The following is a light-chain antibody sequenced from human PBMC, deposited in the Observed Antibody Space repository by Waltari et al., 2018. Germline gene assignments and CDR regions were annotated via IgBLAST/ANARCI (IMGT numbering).Light chain of an antibody. J-gene: IGKJ3*01. CDR2: KAS. Sequence: DIQMTQSPSTLSASVGDRVTITCRASQSIGSWLAWYQQKPGNAPKLLIYKASSLESGVPSRFSGSGSGTEFTLTISSLQPDDVATYYCQQYDSYPFIFGPGTKVDIK. V-gene: IGKV1-5*03. CDR3: QQYDSYPFI. CDR1: QSIGSW.